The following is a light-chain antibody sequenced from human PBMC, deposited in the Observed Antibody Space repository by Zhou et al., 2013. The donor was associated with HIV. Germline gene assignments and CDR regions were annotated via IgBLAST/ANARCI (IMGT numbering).Light chain of an antibody. Sequence: DIVLTQYPGTLALSPGERATLSCRTSQSINSDSLAWLHQKPGQAPRLLIYGGSNRATGIPDRFSGSGSGTDFTLTISSLEPEDFAVYYCQQRSNWPTTFGQGTKVEIK. CDR1: QSINSD. CDR3: QQRSNWPTT. J-gene: IGKJ1*01. CDR2: GGS. V-gene: IGKV3-11*01.